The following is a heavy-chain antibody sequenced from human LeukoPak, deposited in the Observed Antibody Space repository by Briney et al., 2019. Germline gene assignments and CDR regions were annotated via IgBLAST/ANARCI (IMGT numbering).Heavy chain of an antibody. CDR1: GFTFSSYS. V-gene: IGHV3-21*01. CDR3: VRNYYDSSGYYYDLLDY. Sequence: KPGGSLRLSCAASGFTFSSYSMNWVRQAPGKGLEWVSCISSSSRYIYYADSVKGRFTISRDNAKNSLYLQMNSLRAGDTAVYYCVRNYYDSSGYYYDLLDYWGQGTLVTVSS. J-gene: IGHJ4*02. CDR2: ISSSSRYI. D-gene: IGHD3-22*01.